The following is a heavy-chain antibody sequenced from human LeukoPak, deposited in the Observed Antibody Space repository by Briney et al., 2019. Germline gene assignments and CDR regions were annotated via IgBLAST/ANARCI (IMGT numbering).Heavy chain of an antibody. CDR2: ISGSGAKT. CDR1: GFTFSTYA. CDR3: AKEGWGSTSSEYYYYYMDV. Sequence: PGGSLRLSCAASGFTFSTYAMNWVRQAPGKGLEWVSAISGSGAKTYYADFVKGRFTISRDNSKNTLYLQMNSLRAEDTAVYYCAKEGWGSTSSEYYYYYMDVWGKGTTVTVSS. V-gene: IGHV3-23*01. D-gene: IGHD2-2*01. J-gene: IGHJ6*03.